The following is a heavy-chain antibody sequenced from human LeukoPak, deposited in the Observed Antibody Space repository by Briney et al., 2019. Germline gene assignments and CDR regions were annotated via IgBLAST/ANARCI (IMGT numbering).Heavy chain of an antibody. CDR3: AREVYTRTTYLPFDY. D-gene: IGHD5/OR15-5a*01. V-gene: IGHV3-23*01. CDR1: GFTFSTSA. Sequence: PGGSLRLSCAASGFTFSTSAVSWVRRAPGKGLEWVSTISGNGASTFYADSVKGRFTISRDNSKNTLSLHMSSPRAEDTATYYCAREVYTRTTYLPFDYWGQGTLVTVSS. J-gene: IGHJ4*02. CDR2: ISGNGAST.